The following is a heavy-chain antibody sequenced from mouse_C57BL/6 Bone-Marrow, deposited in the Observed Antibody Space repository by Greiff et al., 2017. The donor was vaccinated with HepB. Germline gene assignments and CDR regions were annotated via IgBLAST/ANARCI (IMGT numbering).Heavy chain of an antibody. Sequence: EVQLQHSGAELVRPGASVKLSCTASGFNIKDYYMHWVKQRPEQGLEWIGRIDPEDGDTEYAPKFQGKATMTADTSSNTAYLQLSSLTSEDTAVYYCTFYYGSLAWFAYWGQGTLVTVSA. CDR2: IDPEDGDT. V-gene: IGHV14-1*01. CDR3: TFYYGSLAWFAY. CDR1: GFNIKDYY. D-gene: IGHD1-1*01. J-gene: IGHJ3*01.